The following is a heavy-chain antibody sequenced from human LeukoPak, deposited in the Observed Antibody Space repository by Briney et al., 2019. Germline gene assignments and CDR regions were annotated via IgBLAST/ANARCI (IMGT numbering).Heavy chain of an antibody. CDR2: ISGSGGST. J-gene: IGHJ4*02. Sequence: PGGSLRLSCAASGFTFSSYAMSWVRQAPGKGLEWVPAISGSGGSTYYADSVKGRFTISRDNSKNTLYLQMNSLRAEDTAVYYCAKSEDYYDSSGPLDYWGQGTLVTVSS. D-gene: IGHD3-22*01. CDR1: GFTFSSYA. CDR3: AKSEDYYDSSGPLDY. V-gene: IGHV3-23*01.